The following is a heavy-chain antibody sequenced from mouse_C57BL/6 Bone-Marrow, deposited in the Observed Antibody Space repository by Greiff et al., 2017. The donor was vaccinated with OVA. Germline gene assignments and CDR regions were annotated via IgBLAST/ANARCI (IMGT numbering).Heavy chain of an antibody. CDR1: GYTFTSYG. Sequence: VQLQQSGAELVRPGSSVKLSCKTSGYTFTSYGINWVKQRPGQGLEWIGFIYIGNGYTEYNEKFKGKATLTSDTSASTANMQRSSLTSEDSAIFFCASPYDYDEGWAMDYWGQGTSVTVSS. J-gene: IGHJ4*01. V-gene: IGHV1-58*01. D-gene: IGHD2-4*01. CDR3: ASPYDYDEGWAMDY. CDR2: IYIGNGYT.